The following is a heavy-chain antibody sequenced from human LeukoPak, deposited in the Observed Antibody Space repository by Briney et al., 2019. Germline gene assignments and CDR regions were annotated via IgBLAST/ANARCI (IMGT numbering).Heavy chain of an antibody. CDR2: INYSGST. Sequence: SETLSLTCSVSGGSISDYYWHWIRQPPGTGLEWIGYINYSGSTDYNPSLKSRVTISVDTSKNQFSLNVRSVTAADTAMYYCARKYSSFEYWGQGVLVTVSS. J-gene: IGHJ4*02. V-gene: IGHV4-59*01. D-gene: IGHD6-19*01. CDR3: ARKYSSFEY. CDR1: GGSISDYY.